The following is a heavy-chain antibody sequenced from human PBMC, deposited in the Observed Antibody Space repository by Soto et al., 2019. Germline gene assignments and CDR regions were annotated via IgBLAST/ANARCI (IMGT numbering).Heavy chain of an antibody. D-gene: IGHD3-22*01. CDR1: GGTFSRNT. CDR2: INPSGGST. J-gene: IGHJ6*02. V-gene: IGHV1-46*01. Sequence: QVQLVQSGAEVKKPGSSVKVSCKASGGTFSRNTISWVRQAPGQGLEWMGIINPSGGSTSYAQKFQGRVTMTRDTSTSTVYMELSSLRSEDTAVYYCARDYYDSSGYYYYYGMDVWGQGTTVTVSS. CDR3: ARDYYDSSGYYYYYGMDV.